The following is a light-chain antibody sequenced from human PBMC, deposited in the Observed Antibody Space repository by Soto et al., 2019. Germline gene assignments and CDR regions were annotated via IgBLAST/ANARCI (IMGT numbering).Light chain of an antibody. CDR2: EVS. V-gene: IGLV2-14*01. CDR3: SSYTTSSTWV. Sequence: QSALTQPASVSESPGQSITISCTGTSSDVGGYKYVSWFQQHPGEAPKLMIYEVSNRPSGVSNRFSASKSGNTASLTISGLQAEDEADYYCSSYTTSSTWVFGGGTKLTVL. J-gene: IGLJ3*02. CDR1: SSDVGGYKY.